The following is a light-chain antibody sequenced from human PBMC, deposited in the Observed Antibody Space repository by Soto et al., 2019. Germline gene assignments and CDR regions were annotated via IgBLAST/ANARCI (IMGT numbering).Light chain of an antibody. V-gene: IGKV3-20*01. CDR3: QQYGDLPWT. J-gene: IGKJ1*01. Sequence: ALTQSPGTLSSSPGERATLSCRASQSVSSNYLAWYQQKPGQAPRLLIYGASSRATGIPDRFSGSGSGTDFTLTIDRLESEDFAVYFCQQYGDLPWTFGQVTKVDIK. CDR2: GAS. CDR1: QSVSSNY.